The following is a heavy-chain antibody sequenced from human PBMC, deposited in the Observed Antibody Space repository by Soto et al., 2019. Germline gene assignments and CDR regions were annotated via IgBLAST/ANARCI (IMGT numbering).Heavy chain of an antibody. CDR3: AREDKWNEDPLDY. J-gene: IGHJ4*02. CDR1: GFTFSSYW. Sequence: GGSLRLSCATSGFTFSSYWMHWVRQAPGKGLVWVSRINSDGSSTRYADSVKGRFTISRDNAKNTLYLQLNSLTAEDTAVYYCAREDKWNEDPLDYWGQGTLVTVSS. CDR2: INSDGSST. D-gene: IGHD1-20*01. V-gene: IGHV3-74*01.